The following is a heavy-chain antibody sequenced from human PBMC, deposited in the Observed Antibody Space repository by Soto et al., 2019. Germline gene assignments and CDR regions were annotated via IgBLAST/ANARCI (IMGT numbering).Heavy chain of an antibody. CDR3: AKRPLAARHTDY. CDR1: GFTFSNYA. D-gene: IGHD6-6*01. Sequence: EVQLLESGGGLVQPGGSLRLSCAASGFTFSNYAMTWVRQAPGKGLEWVSTISGSGENTYYADSVRGRFTISRDNSTNTLYLHMNSLRADDTAVYYCAKRPLAARHTDYWGQGNLVTVSS. V-gene: IGHV3-23*01. J-gene: IGHJ4*02. CDR2: ISGSGENT.